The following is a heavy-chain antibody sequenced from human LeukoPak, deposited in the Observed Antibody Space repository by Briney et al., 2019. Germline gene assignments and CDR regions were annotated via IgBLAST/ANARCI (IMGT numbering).Heavy chain of an antibody. CDR2: ITNSGSTI. D-gene: IGHD2/OR15-2a*01. V-gene: IGHV3-48*02. CDR3: ARDSISAALFDL. CDR1: GFTFSSYA. J-gene: IGHJ5*02. Sequence: GSLRLSCAASGFTFSSYAMNWVRQAPGKGPGSISYITNSGSTIYYADSVKGRFTISRDNAKNSLVLQMNSLRDEDSAVYYCARDSISAALFDLWGQGTLITVSS.